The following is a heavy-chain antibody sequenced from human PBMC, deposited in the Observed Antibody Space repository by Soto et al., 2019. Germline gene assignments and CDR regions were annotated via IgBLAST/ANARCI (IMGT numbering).Heavy chain of an antibody. CDR2: IYYRGST. V-gene: IGHV4-59*08. CDR1: GGSISSYY. CDR3: ARHNYGSGSTYFDY. D-gene: IGHD3-10*01. Sequence: QVQLQESGPGLVKPSETLSLTCTVSGGSISSYYWGWIRQPPGKGLEWIGYIYYRGSTNYNPSLKSRVTISVDTSKNQFSLKLNSMTAADTAVYYCARHNYGSGSTYFDYWGQGTLVTVSS. J-gene: IGHJ4*02.